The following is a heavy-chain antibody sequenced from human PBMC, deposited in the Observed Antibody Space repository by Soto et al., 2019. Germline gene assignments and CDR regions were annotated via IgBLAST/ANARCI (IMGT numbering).Heavy chain of an antibody. Sequence: SVKLSCKASGGTFSSYAITWVRQAPGQGLEWMGGIIPIFGTPNYAQRFQGRVTITADESTSTAYMELSSLRSEDTAVYYCAREDSGTNRYYYYGMDVWGQGTTVTVSS. V-gene: IGHV1-69*13. CDR1: GGTFSSYA. J-gene: IGHJ6*02. CDR2: IIPIFGTP. CDR3: AREDSGTNRYYYYGMDV. D-gene: IGHD1-1*01.